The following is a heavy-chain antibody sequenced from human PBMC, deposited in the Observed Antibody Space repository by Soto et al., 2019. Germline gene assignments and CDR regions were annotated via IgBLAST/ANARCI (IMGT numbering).Heavy chain of an antibody. V-gene: IGHV3-23*01. J-gene: IGHJ4*02. CDR2: ISGSGGST. CDR1: GFTFSSYA. Sequence: GGSLRLSCAASGFTFSSYAMNWVRQAPGKGLEWVSAISGSGGSTYYADSVKGRFTISRDNSKNTLYLQMNSLRAEDTAVYYCAKVQGAYCSGGSCYSDYWGQGTLVTVSS. CDR3: AKVQGAYCSGGSCYSDY. D-gene: IGHD2-15*01.